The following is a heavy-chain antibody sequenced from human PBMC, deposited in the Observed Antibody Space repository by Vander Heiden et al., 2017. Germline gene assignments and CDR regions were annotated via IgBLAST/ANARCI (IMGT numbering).Heavy chain of an antibody. Sequence: LQLQESGAGRVKPSETLSLPCTVSVGSIRRSSSYWGWIRQPSGKGLEWIGSIYYSGSPYYNPSLKSRVTISVDTSKNQFSLKLSSVTAADTAVYYCARAYYDCFDYWGQGTLVTVSS. CDR2: IYYSGSP. D-gene: IGHD3-22*01. CDR1: VGSIRRSSSY. J-gene: IGHJ4*02. CDR3: ARAYYDCFDY. V-gene: IGHV4-39*01.